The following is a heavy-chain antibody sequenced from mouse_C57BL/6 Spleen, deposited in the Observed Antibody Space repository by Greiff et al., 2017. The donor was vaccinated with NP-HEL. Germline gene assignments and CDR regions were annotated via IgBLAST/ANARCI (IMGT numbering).Heavy chain of an antibody. CDR1: GYTFTSYW. Sequence: QVQLQQPGAELVRPGSSVKLSCKASGYTFTSYWMHWVKQRPIQGLEWIGNIDPSDSETHYNQKFKDKATLTVDKSSSTAYMQLSSLTSEDSAVYYCARGGYDYDDSFAYWGQGTLVTVSA. V-gene: IGHV1-52*01. J-gene: IGHJ3*01. D-gene: IGHD2-4*01. CDR2: IDPSDSET. CDR3: ARGGYDYDDSFAY.